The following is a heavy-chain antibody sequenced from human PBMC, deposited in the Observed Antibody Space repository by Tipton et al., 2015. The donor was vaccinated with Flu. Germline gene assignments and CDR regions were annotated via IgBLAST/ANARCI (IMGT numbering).Heavy chain of an antibody. D-gene: IGHD7-27*01. V-gene: IGHV3-48*03. Sequence: FLRLSCAASGFTFSSYEMNWVRQAPGKGLEWLSYISSIGSTISYADSVKGRSTISRDNAKNSLYLQLNSLRAEDTAVYYCATLTGDDYWGQGNLVTVSS. J-gene: IGHJ4*02. CDR1: GFTFSSYE. CDR3: ATLTGDDY. CDR2: ISSIGSTI.